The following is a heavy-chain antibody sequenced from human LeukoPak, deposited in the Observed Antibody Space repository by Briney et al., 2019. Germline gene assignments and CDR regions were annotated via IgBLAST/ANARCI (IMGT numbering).Heavy chain of an antibody. CDR1: GGSFSGYY. Sequence: SETLSLTCAVYGGSFSGYYWSWIRQPPGKGLEWIGEINHSGSTNYNPSLKSRVTISVDTSKNQFSLKLSFVTAADTAVYYCARGRRTAQTKNNWFDPWGQGTLVTVSS. CDR2: INHSGST. V-gene: IGHV4-34*01. CDR3: ARGRRTAQTKNNWFDP. J-gene: IGHJ5*02. D-gene: IGHD2-8*01.